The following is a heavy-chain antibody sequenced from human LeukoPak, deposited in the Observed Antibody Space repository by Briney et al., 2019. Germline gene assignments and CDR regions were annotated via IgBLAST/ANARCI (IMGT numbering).Heavy chain of an antibody. Sequence: PGGSLRLSCSASGFSFSTYAMHWVRQAPGKGLEHVSGVSNNGDSTYYADSVKGRFTISRDNSKNTLSLQMNSLRAEDTAVFYCARSIYASGSYYAFDIWGQGTMVTVSS. CDR2: VSNNGDST. V-gene: IGHV3-64*04. J-gene: IGHJ3*02. CDR1: GFSFSTYA. CDR3: ARSIYASGSYYAFDI. D-gene: IGHD3-10*01.